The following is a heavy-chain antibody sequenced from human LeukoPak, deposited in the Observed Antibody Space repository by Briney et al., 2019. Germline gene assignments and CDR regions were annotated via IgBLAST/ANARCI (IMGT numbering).Heavy chain of an antibody. D-gene: IGHD3-10*01. V-gene: IGHV4-30-4*01. J-gene: IGHJ4*02. CDR1: GGSISSGDYY. CDR3: ARRWFGAHPAYYFDY. CDR2: IYYSGST. Sequence: SQTLSLTCTVSGGSISSGDYYWSWIRQPPGKGLEWIGYIYYSGSTYYNPSLKSRVTISVDTSKNQFSLKLSSVTAADPAVYYCARRWFGAHPAYYFDYWGQGTLVTVSS.